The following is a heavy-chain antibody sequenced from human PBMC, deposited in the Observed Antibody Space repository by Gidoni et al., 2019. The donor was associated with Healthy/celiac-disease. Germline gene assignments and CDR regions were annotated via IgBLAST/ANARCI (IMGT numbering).Heavy chain of an antibody. V-gene: IGHV4-31*03. CDR2: IYYSGST. Sequence: QVQLQESGPGLVKPSQTLSLTCTFSGGSISSGGYYWSWIRQHPGKGLEWIGYIYYSGSTYYNPSLKSRVTISVDTSKNQFSLKLSSVTAADTAVYYCARGGFLEWSPTYYYYGMDVWGQGTTVTVSS. CDR3: ARGGFLEWSPTYYYYGMDV. D-gene: IGHD3-3*01. J-gene: IGHJ6*02. CDR1: GGSISSGGYY.